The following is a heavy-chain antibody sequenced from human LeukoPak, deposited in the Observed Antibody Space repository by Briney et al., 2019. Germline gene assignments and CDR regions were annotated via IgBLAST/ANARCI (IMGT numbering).Heavy chain of an antibody. CDR1: GFTFSSYS. CDR2: ISSSSSYI. CDR3: AREGYYYDSSGYYYSGGFDY. D-gene: IGHD3-22*01. V-gene: IGHV3-21*01. J-gene: IGHJ4*02. Sequence: GGSLRLSCAASGFTFSSYSMNWVRQAPGKGLEWVSSISSSSSYIYYADSVKGRFTISRDNAKNSLYLQMNSLRAEDTAVYYCAREGYYYDSSGYYYSGGFDYWGQGTLVTDSS.